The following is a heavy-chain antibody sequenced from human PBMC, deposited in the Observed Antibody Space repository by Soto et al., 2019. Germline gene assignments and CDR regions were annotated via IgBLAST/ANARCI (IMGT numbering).Heavy chain of an antibody. CDR2: INPSGGST. D-gene: IGHD1-26*01. CDR3: GTVGGTPWFDY. CDR1: GYTFTSYY. Sequence: ASVKVSCKASGYTFTSYYMHWVRQAPGQGLEWMGIINPSGGSTSYAQKFQGRVTMTRDTSTSTVYMELSSLRSEDTAVYYCGTVGGTPWFDYWGQGTLVTRLL. V-gene: IGHV1-46*01. J-gene: IGHJ4*02.